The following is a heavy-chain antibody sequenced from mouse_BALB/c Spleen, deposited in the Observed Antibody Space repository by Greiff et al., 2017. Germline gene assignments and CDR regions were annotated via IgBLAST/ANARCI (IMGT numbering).Heavy chain of an antibody. J-gene: IGHJ4*01. Sequence: VKLVESGPGLVQPSQSLSITCTVSGFSLTSYGVHWVRQSPGKGLEWLGVIWSGGSTDYNAAFISRLSISKDNSKSQVFFKMNSLQANDTAIYYCASSMVTLYAMDYWGQGTSVTVSS. D-gene: IGHD2-10*02. CDR3: ASSMVTLYAMDY. CDR1: GFSLTSYG. V-gene: IGHV2-2*02. CDR2: IWSGGST.